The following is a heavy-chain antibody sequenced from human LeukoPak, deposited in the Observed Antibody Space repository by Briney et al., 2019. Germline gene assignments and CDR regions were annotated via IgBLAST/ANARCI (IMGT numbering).Heavy chain of an antibody. V-gene: IGHV3-30*18. J-gene: IGHJ5*02. D-gene: IGHD3-3*01. CDR2: ISYDGSDK. Sequence: GGSLRLSCAASGFTFSTYGMHWVRQAPGKGLEWVAVISYDGSDKYYADSVKGRFTISRDNSKNTLYLQMNSLRAEDTAVYYCAKDWRMFTIFGVLDPWGQRTLVTVSS. CDR1: GFTFSTYG. CDR3: AKDWRMFTIFGVLDP.